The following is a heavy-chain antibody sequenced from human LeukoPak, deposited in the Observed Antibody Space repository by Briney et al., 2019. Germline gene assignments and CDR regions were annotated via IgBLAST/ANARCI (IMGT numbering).Heavy chain of an antibody. J-gene: IGHJ5*02. D-gene: IGHD3-10*01. CDR3: ARDLISMVRGGGFDP. CDR2: IYYTGST. CDR1: GGSISSGDYY. Sequence: SETLSLTCTVSGGSISSGDYYWRWIRQPPGKVLEWIGYIYYTGSTYYNPSLKSRVTISVDTSKNQFSLKLSSVTAGDTAVYYCARDLISMVRGGGFDPWGQGTLVTVSS. V-gene: IGHV4-30-4*01.